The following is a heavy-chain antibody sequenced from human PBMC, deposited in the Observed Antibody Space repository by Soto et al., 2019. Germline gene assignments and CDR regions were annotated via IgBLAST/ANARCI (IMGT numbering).Heavy chain of an antibody. CDR2: ISYDGSNQ. CDR3: AKDQASGQGSFDS. CDR1: GFTLNIYG. J-gene: IGHJ4*02. Sequence: GGSLGLSCAASGFTLNIYGMHWVRQAPDKGLEWVALISYDGSNQYYADSVKGRFTISRDNSKNTLFLQMNSLRADDTAVYYCAKDQASGQGSFDSWGQGTLVTVSS. V-gene: IGHV3-30*18.